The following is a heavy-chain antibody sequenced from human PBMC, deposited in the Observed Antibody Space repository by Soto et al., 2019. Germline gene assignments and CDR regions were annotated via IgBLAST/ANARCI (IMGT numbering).Heavy chain of an antibody. V-gene: IGHV1-46*03. J-gene: IGHJ6*02. Sequence: QVQLVQSGAEVKKPGASVKLSCKASGYTFTTYYIHWVRQAPGQGLEWMGIINPSSGSAGYAQKFQVSVTMTRDTPTNTFYMELSSLRSEDTAVYYCARGNDLPYSYYGLDVWGQGTTVTVSS. CDR1: GYTFTTYY. CDR2: INPSSGSA. CDR3: ARGNDLPYSYYGLDV. D-gene: IGHD3-16*01.